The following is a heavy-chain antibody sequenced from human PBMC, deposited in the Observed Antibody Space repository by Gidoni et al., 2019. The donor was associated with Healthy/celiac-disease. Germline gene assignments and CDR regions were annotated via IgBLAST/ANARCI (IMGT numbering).Heavy chain of an antibody. V-gene: IGHV4-4*02. D-gene: IGHD3-22*01. CDR1: GGSISSINW. CDR2: IYHSGST. Sequence: QVQLQESGPGLVKPSGTLSLTCAVSGGSISSINWWSWVRQPPGKGLEWIGEIYHSGSTNYNPSLKSRVTISVDKSKNQFSLKLSSVTAADTAVYYCARGYYYDSSGLLLEADYWGQGTLVTVSS. CDR3: ARGYYYDSSGLLLEADY. J-gene: IGHJ4*02.